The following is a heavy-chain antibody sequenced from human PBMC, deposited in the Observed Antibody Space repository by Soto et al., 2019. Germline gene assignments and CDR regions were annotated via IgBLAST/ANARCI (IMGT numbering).Heavy chain of an antibody. CDR3: AVEPLCGGRCHVNTFDP. Sequence: ASVKVFCKASGYRFLYYPLHWVRQAPGQRLEWMGWINLGNGNTEYSQNFQDRVTITVDTSANTVYLELSSLRSDDTPISYCAVEPLCGGRCHVNTFDPWGHRTVVTVSS. V-gene: IGHV1-3*01. CDR1: GYRFLYYP. J-gene: IGHJ5*02. CDR2: INLGNGNT. D-gene: IGHD2-15*01.